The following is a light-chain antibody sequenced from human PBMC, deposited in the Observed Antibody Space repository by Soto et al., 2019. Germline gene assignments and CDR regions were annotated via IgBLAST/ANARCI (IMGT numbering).Light chain of an antibody. J-gene: IGKJ1*01. Sequence: EIVLTQSPGTLSLSPGERATLSCRASQSVTSSYLAWYQQKLGQAPRLLIYGASGRATGIPDRFSGSGSGTDFTLTISRLEPEDFAVYYCQQYGNSPRTFGQGTKVDIK. CDR2: GAS. CDR1: QSVTSSY. CDR3: QQYGNSPRT. V-gene: IGKV3-20*01.